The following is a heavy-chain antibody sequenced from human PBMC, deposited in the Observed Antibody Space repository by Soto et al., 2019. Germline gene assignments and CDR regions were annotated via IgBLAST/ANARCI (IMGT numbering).Heavy chain of an antibody. CDR2: VYSSGGT. J-gene: IGHJ5*02. D-gene: IGHD3-3*01. CDR1: GGSMSSYY. CDR3: SRGQRFSDWFDP. Sequence: QVPLQQSGPGLVNPSETLSLTCTVSGGSMSSYYWTWIRQPAGKGLEWIGRVYSSGGTHYNTSLNSRVTISLDTAKNQFSLRLLSVTDADTAVYYCSRGQRFSDWFDPWGQGTLVTVSS. V-gene: IGHV4-4*07.